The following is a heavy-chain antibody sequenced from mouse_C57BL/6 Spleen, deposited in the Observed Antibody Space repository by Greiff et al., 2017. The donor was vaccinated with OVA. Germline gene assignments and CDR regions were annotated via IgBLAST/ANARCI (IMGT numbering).Heavy chain of an antibody. CDR3: TREDYYGSSYGY. J-gene: IGHJ2*01. D-gene: IGHD1-1*01. Sequence: VQLQQSGTVLARPGASVKMSCKTSGYTFTSYWMHWVKQRPGQGLEWIGAIYPGNSDTSYNQKFKGKAKLTAVTSASTAYMALSSLTNEDSAVYYCTREDYYGSSYGYWGQGTTLTVSS. V-gene: IGHV1-5*01. CDR1: GYTFTSYW. CDR2: IYPGNSDT.